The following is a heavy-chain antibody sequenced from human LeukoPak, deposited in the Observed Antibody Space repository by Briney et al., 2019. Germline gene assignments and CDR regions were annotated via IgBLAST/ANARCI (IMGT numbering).Heavy chain of an antibody. CDR3: ARAGGRESNDYYYYYMDV. Sequence: SETLSLTCTVSGGSITSHYWSWIRQSPGKGLEWIGFTYYTGSTNSNPSLKSRVTISVDTSKNQFSLKLSSVTAADTAVYYCARAGGRESNDYYYYYMDVWGKGTTVTVSS. D-gene: IGHD2-8*01. CDR1: GGSITSHY. J-gene: IGHJ6*03. CDR2: TYYTGST. V-gene: IGHV4-59*11.